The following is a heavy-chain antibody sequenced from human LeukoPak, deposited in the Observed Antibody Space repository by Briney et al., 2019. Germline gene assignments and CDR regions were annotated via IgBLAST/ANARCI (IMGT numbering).Heavy chain of an antibody. D-gene: IGHD5-24*01. CDR1: GGSISSGGYY. V-gene: IGHV4-31*03. CDR2: IYYNGNT. CDR3: AREREMTTRAGRIYYFDY. Sequence: NSSETLSLTCTVSGGSISSGGYYWSWIRQQPGKGLEWIGYIYYNGNTCYNPSLKSRVTISVDTSKTQFSLKLSSVIAADTAVYYCAREREMTTRAGRIYYFDYWGQGALVTVSS. J-gene: IGHJ4*02.